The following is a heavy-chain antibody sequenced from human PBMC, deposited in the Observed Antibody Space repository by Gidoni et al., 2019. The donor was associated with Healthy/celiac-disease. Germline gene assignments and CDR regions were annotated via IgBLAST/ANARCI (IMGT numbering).Heavy chain of an antibody. CDR3: ARANRGGYCSSTSCHTFRYYYYYGMDV. Sequence: QVQLQQWGAGLLKPSETLSLTCAVYGGSFSGYYWSWIRQPPGKGLEWIGEINHSGSTNYNPSLKSRVTISVDTSKNQFSLKLSSVTAADTAVYYCARANRGGYCSSTSCHTFRYYYYYGMDVWGQGTTVTVSS. CDR1: GGSFSGYY. CDR2: INHSGST. D-gene: IGHD2-2*01. J-gene: IGHJ6*02. V-gene: IGHV4-34*01.